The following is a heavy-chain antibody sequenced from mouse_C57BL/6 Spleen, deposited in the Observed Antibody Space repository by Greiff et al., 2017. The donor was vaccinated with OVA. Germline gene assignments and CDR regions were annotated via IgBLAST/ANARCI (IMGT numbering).Heavy chain of an antibody. Sequence: EVKVVESGPELVKPGDSVKISCKASGYSFTGYFMNWVMQSHGKSLEWIGRINPYNGDTFYNQKFKGKATLTVDKSSSTAHMELRSLTSEDSAVYYCARLDYYGSSVYFDYWGQGTTLTVSS. CDR1: GYSFTGYF. V-gene: IGHV1-20*01. J-gene: IGHJ2*01. CDR3: ARLDYYGSSVYFDY. CDR2: INPYNGDT. D-gene: IGHD1-1*01.